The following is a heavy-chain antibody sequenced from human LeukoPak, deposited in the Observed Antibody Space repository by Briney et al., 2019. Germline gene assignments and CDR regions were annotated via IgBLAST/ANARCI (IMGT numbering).Heavy chain of an antibody. V-gene: IGHV3-66*01. CDR1: GFTVRNNY. Sequence: PGGSLRLFCAASGFTVRNNYMSWVRQAPGKGLEWVSVIYSGGSTYYADSVKGRFTISRDNSKNTLYLQMNSLRAEDTAGYFCATGERMVRGDGVDYWGQGTLVTVSS. CDR3: ATGERMVRGDGVDY. CDR2: IYSGGST. D-gene: IGHD3-10*01. J-gene: IGHJ4*02.